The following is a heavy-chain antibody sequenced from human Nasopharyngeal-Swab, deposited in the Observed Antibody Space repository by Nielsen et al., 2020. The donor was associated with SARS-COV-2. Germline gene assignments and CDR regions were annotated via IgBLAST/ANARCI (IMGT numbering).Heavy chain of an antibody. CDR1: GFTFSSYW. CDR2: IKQDGNQK. D-gene: IGHD4-11*01. CDR3: ARLVTGTRPPDYFDN. Sequence: GGSLRLSCAASGFTFSSYWMYWVRQAPGKGLEWVSNIKQDGNQKDYMDSVRGRFTISRDNAKNSLYLQMSSLRVDDTAVYYCARLVTGTRPPDYFDNWGQGTQVTVSS. V-gene: IGHV3-7*03. J-gene: IGHJ4*02.